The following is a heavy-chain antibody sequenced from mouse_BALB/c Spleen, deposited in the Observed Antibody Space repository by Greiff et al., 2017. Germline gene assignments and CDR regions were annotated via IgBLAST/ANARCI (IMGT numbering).Heavy chain of an antibody. CDR1: GYTFTSYW. J-gene: IGHJ4*01. CDR2: IYPGDGDT. V-gene: IGHV1-87*01. CDR3: ARDEAMDY. Sequence: VQLQQSGPELVKPGASVKLSCKASGYTFTSYWMQWVKQRPGQGLEWIGAIYPGDGDTRYTQKFKGKATLTADKSSSTAYMQLSSLASEDSAVYYCARDEAMDYWGQGTSVTVSS.